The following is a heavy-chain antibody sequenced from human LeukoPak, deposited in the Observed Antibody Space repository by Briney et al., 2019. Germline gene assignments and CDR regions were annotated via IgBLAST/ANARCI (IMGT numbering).Heavy chain of an antibody. J-gene: IGHJ5*02. Sequence: NPGGSLRLSCAASGFTFSSYSMNWVRQAPGKGLEWVSSISSSSSYIYYADSVKGRFTISRDNAKNSLYLQMNSLRAEDTAVYYCARDLFERWFGXLPSPVPFDPWGQGTLVTXS. V-gene: IGHV3-21*01. CDR1: GFTFSSYS. CDR2: ISSSSSYI. CDR3: ARDLFERWFGXLPSPVPFDP. D-gene: IGHD3-10*01.